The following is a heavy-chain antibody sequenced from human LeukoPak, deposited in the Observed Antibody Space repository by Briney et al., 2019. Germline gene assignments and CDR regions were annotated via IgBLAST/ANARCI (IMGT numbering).Heavy chain of an antibody. D-gene: IGHD5-18*01. V-gene: IGHV4-30-4*07. CDR3: ARDISTWIQLRGWFDP. J-gene: IGHJ5*02. Sequence: PSETLSLTCAVSGGSISSGGYSWSWIRQPPGKGLEWIGYIYYSGSTYYNPSLKSRVTISVDTSKNQFSLKLSSVTAADTAVYYCARDISTWIQLRGWFDPWGQGTLVTVSS. CDR1: GGSISSGGYS. CDR2: IYYSGST.